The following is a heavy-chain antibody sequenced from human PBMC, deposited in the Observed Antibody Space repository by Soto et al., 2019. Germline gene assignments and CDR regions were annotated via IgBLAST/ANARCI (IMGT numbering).Heavy chain of an antibody. D-gene: IGHD3-10*01. Sequence: PSETLFLTCTVSVRSISKGDYVWSWIRQAPGKGLEWIGSLYHTGTPSKNSSLKSRLTISGDTSRNQFSLKLTSLTAADTATFYCAASFTFLRGVYGYFDPWSLGTQVTVSS. CDR1: VRSISKGDYV. CDR2: LYHTGTP. J-gene: IGHJ5*02. CDR3: AASFTFLRGVYGYFDP. V-gene: IGHV4-30-4*01.